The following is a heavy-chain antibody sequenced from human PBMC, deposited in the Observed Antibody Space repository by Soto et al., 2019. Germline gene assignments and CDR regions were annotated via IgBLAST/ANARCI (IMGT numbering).Heavy chain of an antibody. D-gene: IGHD3-10*01. V-gene: IGHV3-48*01. CDR1: GFTFSTYS. Sequence: EVQLVESGGGLVQPGGSLRLSCAASGFTFSTYSMNWVRQAPGKGLEWVSYSSYRTSPIYYADSVKGRFTISRDNAKNALYLQMHSLRAEDTAVYYCAREEGGEYYGSGSLVWGQGTTVTVYS. J-gene: IGHJ6*02. CDR2: SSYRTSPI. CDR3: AREEGGEYYGSGSLV.